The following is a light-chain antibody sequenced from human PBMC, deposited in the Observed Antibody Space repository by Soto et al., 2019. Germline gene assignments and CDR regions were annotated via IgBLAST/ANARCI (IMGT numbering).Light chain of an antibody. CDR1: QTMNGW. CDR3: QQYNSYSKT. CDR2: DVS. Sequence: QMAQYPSARSASVEGRVPITSQASQTMNGWLAWYQQQQGRAPRXXIYDVSIRGSGVPSRFSGSGSGTEFTLTITSPQPDDFATYYCQQYNSYSKTFGQGTKVDIK. J-gene: IGKJ1*01. V-gene: IGKV1-5*01.